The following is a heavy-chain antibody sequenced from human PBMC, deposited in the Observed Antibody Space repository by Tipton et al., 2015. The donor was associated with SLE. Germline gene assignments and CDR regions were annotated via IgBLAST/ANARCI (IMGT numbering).Heavy chain of an antibody. D-gene: IGHD2/OR15-2a*01. V-gene: IGHV4-4*01. CDR2: FYHRGTT. J-gene: IGHJ4*02. CDR1: GGSIRSSNW. CDR3: ARSSSVRTLLWPTFAY. Sequence: TLSLTCAVSGGSIRSSNWWSWVRQSPGKGLEWIGNFYHRGTTYYNPSLKSRVTISADTSKNHLSLKLTSVTAADTAVYFCARSSSVRTLLWPTFAYWGQGTLVTVSS.